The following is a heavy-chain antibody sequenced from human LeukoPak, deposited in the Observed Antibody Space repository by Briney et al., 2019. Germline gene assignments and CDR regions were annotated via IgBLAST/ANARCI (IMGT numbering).Heavy chain of an antibody. J-gene: IGHJ5*02. Sequence: PSETLSLTCSVSGASINSYWWSWVRQPPGGGLGWIAYIHHSGGTKYNPSLRNRATISLDTSKNQVSLMLTSVTAADAAVYFCAAHVLFDSNDYSFWFDPWGQGTLVTVSP. V-gene: IGHV4-59*08. CDR2: IHHSGGT. CDR3: AAHVLFDSNDYSFWFDP. CDR1: GASINSYW. D-gene: IGHD3-16*01.